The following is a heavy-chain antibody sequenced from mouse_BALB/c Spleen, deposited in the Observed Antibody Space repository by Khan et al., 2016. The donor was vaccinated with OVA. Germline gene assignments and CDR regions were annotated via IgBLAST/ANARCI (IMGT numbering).Heavy chain of an antibody. CDR3: ARECHYALDY. Sequence: EVQLQESGPGLVKPSQSLSLTCTVTGYSITSDYAWNWIRQFPGNKLECMGYISYSGSTSYNPSLKSRISITRDTSKNPFILQLNSVTTEDTATYYCARECHYALDYWGQGTSVTVSS. V-gene: IGHV3-2*02. CDR2: ISYSGST. CDR1: GYSITSDYA. J-gene: IGHJ4*01.